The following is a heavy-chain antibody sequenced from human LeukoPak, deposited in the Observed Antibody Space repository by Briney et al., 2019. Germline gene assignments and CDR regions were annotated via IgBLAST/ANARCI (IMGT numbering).Heavy chain of an antibody. V-gene: IGHV1-46*01. J-gene: IGHJ4*02. CDR3: ATATAMVKFNY. CDR2: INPSGGST. CDR1: GYTSTSYY. Sequence: ASVTVSCKASGYTSTSYYMHWVRQAPGQGLEWMGIINPSGGSTSYAQKFQGRVTMTRDTSTSTVYMELSSLRSEDTAVYYCATATAMVKFNYWGQGTLVTVSS. D-gene: IGHD5-18*01.